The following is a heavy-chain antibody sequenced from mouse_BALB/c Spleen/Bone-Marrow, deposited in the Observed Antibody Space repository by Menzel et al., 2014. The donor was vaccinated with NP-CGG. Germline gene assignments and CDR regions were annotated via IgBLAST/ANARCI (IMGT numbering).Heavy chain of an antibody. V-gene: IGHV4-1*02. CDR3: ARRGGWFAY. J-gene: IGHJ3*01. D-gene: IGHD1-1*02. Sequence: EVMLLESGGGLVQPGGSLKLSCAASGFDFRRYWMSWVRQAPGKGLEWIGEINPDSSTINYTLSLKDKFIISRDNAKNALFLQMSIVSSEDTALYYCARRGGWFAYWGQGTLVTVSA. CDR1: GFDFRRYW. CDR2: INPDSSTI.